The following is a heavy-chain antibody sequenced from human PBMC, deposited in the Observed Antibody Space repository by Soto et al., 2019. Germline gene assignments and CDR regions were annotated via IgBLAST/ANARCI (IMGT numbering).Heavy chain of an antibody. D-gene: IGHD4-17*01. CDR3: ARSSRWYGDYEDYYYYGMDV. J-gene: IGHJ6*02. Sequence: ASVKVSCKASGGTFSSYAISWVRQAPGQGLEWMGGIIPIFGTANYAQKFQGRVTITADESTSTAYMELSSLRSEDTAVYYSARSSRWYGDYEDYYYYGMDVWGQGTTVTVSS. CDR2: IIPIFGTA. V-gene: IGHV1-69*13. CDR1: GGTFSSYA.